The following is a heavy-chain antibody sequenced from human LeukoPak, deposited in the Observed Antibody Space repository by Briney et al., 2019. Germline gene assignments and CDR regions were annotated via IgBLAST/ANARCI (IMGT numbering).Heavy chain of an antibody. J-gene: IGHJ4*02. V-gene: IGHV4-59*01. CDR1: GCSISSYY. CDR3: ATQDY. CDR2: IYYSGST. Sequence: PSETLSLTCTVSGCSISSYYWSWIRQPPGKGLEWIGYIYYSGSTNYNPSLKSRVTISVDTSKNQFSLKLSSVTAADTAVYYCATQDYWGQGTLVTVSS.